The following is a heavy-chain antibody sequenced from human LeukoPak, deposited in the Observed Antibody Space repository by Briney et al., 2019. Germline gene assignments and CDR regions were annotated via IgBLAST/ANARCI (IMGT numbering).Heavy chain of an antibody. CDR1: GFTFSSYW. Sequence: PGGSLRLSCAASGFTFSSYWMSWVRQAPGKGLEWVANIKQDGGEKYYVDSVKGRFTISRDNAKNSLYLQMNSLRAEDTAVYYCARDRSLGYCSSTSCYVEYYYGMDVWGQGTTVIVSS. D-gene: IGHD2-2*01. J-gene: IGHJ6*02. CDR2: IKQDGGEK. CDR3: ARDRSLGYCSSTSCYVEYYYGMDV. V-gene: IGHV3-7*01.